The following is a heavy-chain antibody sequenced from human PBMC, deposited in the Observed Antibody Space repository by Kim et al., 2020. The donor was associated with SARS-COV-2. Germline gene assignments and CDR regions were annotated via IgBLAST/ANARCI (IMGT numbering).Heavy chain of an antibody. CDR3: VRELSN. V-gene: IGHV3-11*01. CDR2: INSDGSSI. Sequence: GGSLRLSCAASGFSFSDYYMTWVRQAPGKGLEWVAYINSDGSSINYADSVNGRFTNSKDTTKKSLSLQMNSLTPEDTAVYYGVRELSNWGQGTLVTVSS. J-gene: IGHJ4*02. CDR1: GFSFSDYY.